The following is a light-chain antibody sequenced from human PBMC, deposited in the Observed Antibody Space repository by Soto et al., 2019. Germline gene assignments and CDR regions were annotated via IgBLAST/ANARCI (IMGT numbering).Light chain of an antibody. CDR2: AAS. V-gene: IGKV1-9*01. Sequence: DIQLTQSPSFLSASVGDRVTITCRASQGISSFLAWYQQKPGKAPKLLIYAASTLQSGVPSRFSGSGSGTLFTLTISSLQPEDFATYDCQQLNSYPWTFGQGTRVEIK. CDR3: QQLNSYPWT. J-gene: IGKJ1*01. CDR1: QGISSF.